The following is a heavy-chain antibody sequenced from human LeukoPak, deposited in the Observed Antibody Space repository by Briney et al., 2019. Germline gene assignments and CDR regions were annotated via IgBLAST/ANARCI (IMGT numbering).Heavy chain of an antibody. Sequence: ASVKVSCKASGGTFSSYAISWVRQAPGQGLEWMGGIIPIFGTANYAQKFQGRVTITTDESTSTAYMELSRLRSDDTAVYYCARVLSSAMVRGVMNYYYGMDVWGQGTTVTVSS. CDR2: IIPIFGTA. J-gene: IGHJ6*02. CDR3: ARVLSSAMVRGVMNYYYGMDV. V-gene: IGHV1-69*05. CDR1: GGTFSSYA. D-gene: IGHD3-10*01.